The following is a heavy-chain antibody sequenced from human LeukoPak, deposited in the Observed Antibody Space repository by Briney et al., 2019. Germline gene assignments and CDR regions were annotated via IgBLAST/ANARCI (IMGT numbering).Heavy chain of an antibody. V-gene: IGHV3-23*01. Sequence: PGGSLRLSCAASGFNFRIHGINWVRQAPGKGLEWVSAIGVSGIHTYFADSVKGRFSISRDDSRNTVYLQMNSLRAEDTAVYYCARVSPNTVTTLQYFDYWGQGTLVTVSS. J-gene: IGHJ4*02. CDR3: ARVSPNTVTTLQYFDY. CDR1: GFNFRIHG. CDR2: IGVSGIHT. D-gene: IGHD4-17*01.